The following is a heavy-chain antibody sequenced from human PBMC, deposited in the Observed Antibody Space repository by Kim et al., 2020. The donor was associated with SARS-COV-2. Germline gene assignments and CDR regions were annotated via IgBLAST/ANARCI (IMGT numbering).Heavy chain of an antibody. CDR2: MRYSGSP. CDR3: GSSRYGSGSYFAFDI. V-gene: IGHV4-39*01. CDR1: GGSISSGSYY. D-gene: IGHD3-10*01. J-gene: IGHJ3*02. Sequence: SETLSLTCTVSGGSISSGSYYWGWIRQTPGKGLEWTGSMRYSGSPYYNPSLKSRVTISLDTSKNQFSLELSSVTAADTAVYYCGSSRYGSGSYFAFDIWGQGTLVNVSS.